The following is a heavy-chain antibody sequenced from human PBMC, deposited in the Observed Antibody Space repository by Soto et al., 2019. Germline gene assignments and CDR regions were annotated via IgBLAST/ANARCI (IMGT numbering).Heavy chain of an antibody. CDR3: AKGVLSFHYGMEV. D-gene: IGHD3-10*01. J-gene: IGHJ6*02. Sequence: VGSLRLSCATSGFTFNTYPMTWVRQAPGKGLEWVSSISSTAGRTSSYADSVKGRFAISRDFSDNTVYLQMNNLRVDDTAVYFCAKGVLSFHYGMEVWGQGTTVTVSS. CDR1: GFTFNTYP. CDR2: ISSTAGRTS. V-gene: IGHV3-23*01.